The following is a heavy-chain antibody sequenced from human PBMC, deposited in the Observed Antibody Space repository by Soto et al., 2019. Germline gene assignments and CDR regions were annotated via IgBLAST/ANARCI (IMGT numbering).Heavy chain of an antibody. Sequence: CGNLRFPCAASGFTFSSYAMCCVRQASGKELEWGSAISGSGGTTYYADSVKGRFTSSRDNSNHPLYLQMNSLRTDDTAVHQSAKDQASRILLVVAAKGAPVFDFCGQGSLVT. D-gene: IGHD2-15*01. CDR2: ISGSGGTT. CDR3: AKDQASRILLVVAAKGAPVFDF. J-gene: IGHJ3*01. CDR1: GFTFSSYA. V-gene: IGHV3-23*01.